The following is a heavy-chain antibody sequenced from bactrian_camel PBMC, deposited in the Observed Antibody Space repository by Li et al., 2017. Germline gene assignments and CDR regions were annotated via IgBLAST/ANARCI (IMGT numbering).Heavy chain of an antibody. J-gene: IGHJ4*01. CDR2: IESDGST. CDR3: SRSTFGGIGTWLSALDSD. Sequence: VQLVESGGGSVQAGGSLRLSCTASGYTYSSNCVAWFRQAPGKEREGVAGIESDGSTSYADSVKGRFTISQDGAKNTVYLQMNSLNSEDTAVYYCSRSTFGGIGTWLSALDSDWGQGTQVTVS. CDR1: GYTYSSNC. D-gene: IGHD3*01. V-gene: IGHV3S10*01.